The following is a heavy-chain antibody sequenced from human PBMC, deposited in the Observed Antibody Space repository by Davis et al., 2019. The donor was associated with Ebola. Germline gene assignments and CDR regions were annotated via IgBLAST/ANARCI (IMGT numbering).Heavy chain of an antibody. CDR1: GFTFSSHA. J-gene: IGHJ4*02. CDR2: ISGSGGRT. Sequence: GGSLRLSCAASGFTFSSHAMSWVRQAPGKGLEWVSVISGSGGRTFYADSVKGRFTISRANSKNTLYLQMNSLRAEDTAVYYCAKVGGSYRYYFDYWGQGTLVTVSS. V-gene: IGHV3-23*01. CDR3: AKVGGSYRYYFDY. D-gene: IGHD1-26*01.